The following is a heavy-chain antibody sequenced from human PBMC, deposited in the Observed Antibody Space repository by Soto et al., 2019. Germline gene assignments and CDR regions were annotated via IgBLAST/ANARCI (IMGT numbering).Heavy chain of an antibody. J-gene: IGHJ4*02. CDR2: ISGGGGRT. Sequence: EVQVLESGGGLVQPGGSLRLSCAASGFTFSTFAMNWVRQAPGKGLEWVSAISGGGGRTYYADSVKGRFTVSRDNSKNTLYLQMNSLRAEDTAVYYCVKVFDSAYVSGAFDYWGQGTLVTVSS. D-gene: IGHD5-12*01. V-gene: IGHV3-23*01. CDR1: GFTFSTFA. CDR3: VKVFDSAYVSGAFDY.